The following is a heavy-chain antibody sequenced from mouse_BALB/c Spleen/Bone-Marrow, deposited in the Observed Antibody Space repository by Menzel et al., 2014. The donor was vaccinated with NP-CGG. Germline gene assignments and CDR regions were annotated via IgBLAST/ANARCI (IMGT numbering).Heavy chain of an antibody. CDR3: TRHGGGPDYFDY. CDR2: ITIGGAGT. J-gene: IGHJ2*01. V-gene: IGHV5-12-2*01. CDR1: GFTFSSYS. Sequence: EVQGVESGGGIVQPGGSLKLSCAASGFTFSSYSMSWVRQTPDRRLEWVAYITIGGAGTYYADTVKGRFTISRDNAKNTLYLQMSSLKPEDTAMYYCTRHGGGPDYFDYWGHGTTLTVSS.